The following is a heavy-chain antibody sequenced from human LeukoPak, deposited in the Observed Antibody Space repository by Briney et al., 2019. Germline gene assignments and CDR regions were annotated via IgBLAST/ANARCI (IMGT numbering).Heavy chain of an antibody. J-gene: IGHJ5*02. D-gene: IGHD3-9*01. V-gene: IGHV1-2*02. CDR1: GYTFTGYY. CDR3: ARAYYDILTGFFWFDP. CDR2: INPNSGGT. Sequence: ASVKVSCKASGYTFTGYYMHWVRQAPGQGLEWMGWINPNSGGTNHAQKFQGRVTMTRDTSISTAYMELSRLRSDDTAVYYCARAYYDILTGFFWFDPWGQGTLVTVSS.